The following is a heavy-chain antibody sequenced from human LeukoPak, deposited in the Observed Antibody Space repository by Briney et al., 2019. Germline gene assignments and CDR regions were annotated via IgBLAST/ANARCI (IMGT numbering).Heavy chain of an antibody. V-gene: IGHV1-8*03. CDR3: AREYYYDSSALLEYFQH. J-gene: IGHJ1*01. Sequence: GASVKVSCKASGYTFTSYDINWVRQATGQGLEWMGWMNPNSGNTGYAQKFQGRVTITRNTSISTAYMELSSLRSEDTAVYYCAREYYYDSSALLEYFQHWGQGTLVTVSS. CDR1: GYTFTSYD. CDR2: MNPNSGNT. D-gene: IGHD3-22*01.